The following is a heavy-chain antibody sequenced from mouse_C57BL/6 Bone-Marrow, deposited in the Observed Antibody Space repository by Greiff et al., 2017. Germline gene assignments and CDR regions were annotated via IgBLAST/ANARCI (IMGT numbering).Heavy chain of an antibody. D-gene: IGHD2-2*01. Sequence: VKLMESGAELVRPGASVKLSCKASGYTFTDYYINWVKQRPGQGLEWIARIYPGSGNTYYNEKFKGKATLTAEKSSSTAYMQLSSLTSEDSAVYFCAREIYYGSYYYAMDYWGQGTSVTVSS. V-gene: IGHV1-76*01. CDR1: GYTFTDYY. J-gene: IGHJ4*01. CDR3: AREIYYGSYYYAMDY. CDR2: IYPGSGNT.